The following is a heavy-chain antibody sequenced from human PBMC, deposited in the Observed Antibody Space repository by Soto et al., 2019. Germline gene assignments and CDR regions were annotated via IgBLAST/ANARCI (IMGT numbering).Heavy chain of an antibody. J-gene: IGHJ4*02. D-gene: IGHD3-3*01. Sequence: PGGSLRLSCAASGFTFSDYYMTWIRQAPGKGLEWVSYIGSGGGTIYYADSVKGRFTISSDNAKNSLYLQMNSLRAEDTAVYYCARRRDFLDSWGQGTLVNVSS. CDR3: ARRRDFLDS. CDR2: IGSGGGTI. CDR1: GFTFSDYY. V-gene: IGHV3-11*01.